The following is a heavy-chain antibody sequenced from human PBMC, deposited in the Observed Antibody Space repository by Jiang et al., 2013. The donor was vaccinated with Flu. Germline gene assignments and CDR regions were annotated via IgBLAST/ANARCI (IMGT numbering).Heavy chain of an antibody. Sequence: VQLLESGGGLVQPGGSLRLSCAASGFTFSSYDMHWVRQATGKGLEWVSAIGTAGDTYYPGSVKGRFTISRENAKNSLYLQMNSLRAGDTAVYYCARALGFGRSHYYYGMDVWGQGTTVTVSS. CDR3: ARALGFGRSHYYYGMDV. V-gene: IGHV3-13*01. J-gene: IGHJ6*02. CDR1: GFTFSSYD. CDR2: IGTAGDT. D-gene: IGHD3-16*01.